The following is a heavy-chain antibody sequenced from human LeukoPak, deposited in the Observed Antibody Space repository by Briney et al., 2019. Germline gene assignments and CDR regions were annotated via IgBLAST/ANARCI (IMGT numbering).Heavy chain of an antibody. CDR1: GFTFSSYE. CDR2: ISSSGSTI. CDR3: ASLYGSGSYYAFDI. J-gene: IGHJ3*02. V-gene: IGHV3-48*03. D-gene: IGHD3-10*01. Sequence: GGSLRLSCAASGFTFSSYEMNWVRQAPGKGLEWVSYISSSGSTIYYADSVKGRFTISRDNAKNSLYLQTNSLRAEDTAVYYCASLYGSGSYYAFDIWGQGTMVTVSS.